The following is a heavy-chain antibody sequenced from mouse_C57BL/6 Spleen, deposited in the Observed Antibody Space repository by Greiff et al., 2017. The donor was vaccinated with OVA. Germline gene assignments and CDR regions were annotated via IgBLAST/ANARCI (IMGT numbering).Heavy chain of an antibody. D-gene: IGHD1-3*01. CDR1: GFTFSDYY. J-gene: IGHJ1*03. V-gene: IGHV5-16*01. CDR3: ARGGVAPYWYFDV. Sequence: EVHLVESEGGLVQPGSSMKLSCTASGFTFSDYYMAWVRQVPEQGLEWVANINYDGSSTYYLDSLKSRFIISRDNAKNILYLQMSRLKSEDTATYYCARGGVAPYWYFDVWGTGTTVTVSS. CDR2: INYDGSST.